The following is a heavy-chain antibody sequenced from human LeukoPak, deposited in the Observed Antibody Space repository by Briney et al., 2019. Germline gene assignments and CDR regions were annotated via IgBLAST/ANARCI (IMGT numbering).Heavy chain of an antibody. CDR3: ARDIGPIAAAGTFWFDP. CDR2: ISSSSSYI. J-gene: IGHJ5*02. Sequence: GGSLRLSCAASGFTFSSYSMNWVRQAPGKGLEWVSSISSSSSYIYYADSVKGRFTISRDNAKNSLYLQMNSLRAEDTAVYYCARDIGPIAAAGTFWFDPWGRGTLVTVSS. D-gene: IGHD6-13*01. CDR1: GFTFSSYS. V-gene: IGHV3-21*01.